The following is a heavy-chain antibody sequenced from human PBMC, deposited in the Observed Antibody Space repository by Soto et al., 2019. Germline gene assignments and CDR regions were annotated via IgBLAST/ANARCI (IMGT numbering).Heavy chain of an antibody. CDR3: ARAYTGQLPRRGDYYYALDV. CDR2: IGAADDP. Sequence: QLVESGGGLTQAGGSLRLSCVGSGFFFNNYDMHWVRQVRGKGLEWVSAIGAADDPYYSVSVKGRFIVSRDNAQKSLYLKMTTRRAGDPAVYFCARAYTGQLPRRGDYYYALDVWGRGTTVTVSS. CDR1: GFFFNNYD. V-gene: IGHV3-13*05. J-gene: IGHJ6*02. D-gene: IGHD2-2*01.